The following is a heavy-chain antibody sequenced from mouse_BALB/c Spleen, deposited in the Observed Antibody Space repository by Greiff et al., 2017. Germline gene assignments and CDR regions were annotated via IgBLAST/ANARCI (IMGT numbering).Heavy chain of an antibody. CDR2: IYPGDGDT. J-gene: IGHJ3*01. CDR3: ARDGYYVAFAY. D-gene: IGHD2-3*01. Sequence: QLQESGAELARPGASVKLSCKASGYTFTSYWMQWVKQRPGQGLEWIGAIYPGDGDTRYTQKFKGKATLTADKSSSTAYMQLSSLASEDSAVYYCARDGYYVAFAYWGQGTLVTVSA. CDR1: GYTFTSYW. V-gene: IGHV1-87*01.